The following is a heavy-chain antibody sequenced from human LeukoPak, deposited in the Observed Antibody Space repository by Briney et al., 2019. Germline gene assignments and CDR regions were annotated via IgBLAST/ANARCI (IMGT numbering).Heavy chain of an antibody. CDR2: INPSGRST. Sequence: ASVKVSCKASGYTFTSYYMHWVPQAPGQGLEWMGIINPSGRSTSYAQKFQGRVTMTRDTSTSTVYMELSSLRSEDTAVYYCARDGETVSDYYDSSGYWNWFDPWGQGTLVTVSS. J-gene: IGHJ5*02. CDR3: ARDGETVSDYYDSSGYWNWFDP. D-gene: IGHD3-22*01. V-gene: IGHV1-46*01. CDR1: GYTFTSYY.